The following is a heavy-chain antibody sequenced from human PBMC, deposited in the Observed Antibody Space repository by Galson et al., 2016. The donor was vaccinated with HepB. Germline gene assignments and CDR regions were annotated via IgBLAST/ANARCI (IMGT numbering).Heavy chain of an antibody. CDR1: GFSFSAYG. CDR3: ARVAKRTTVISWLDH. J-gene: IGHJ5*02. CDR2: IWLDGTNI. D-gene: IGHD4-23*01. V-gene: IGHV3-33*01. Sequence: SLRLSCAASGFSFSAYGIHWVRQAPGKGLEWMAVIWLDGTNIYYADSVKGRFTISRDDSKNTLYPQMNSLRAEDTAVYYCARVAKRTTVISWLDHWGQGTLVTVSS.